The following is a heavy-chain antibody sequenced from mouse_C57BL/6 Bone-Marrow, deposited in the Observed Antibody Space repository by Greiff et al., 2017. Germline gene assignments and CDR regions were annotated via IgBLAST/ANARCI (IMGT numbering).Heavy chain of an antibody. CDR2: IHPNSGST. Sequence: QVQLKQSGAELVKPGASVKLSCKASGYTFTSYWMHWVKQRPGQGLEWIGMIHPNSGSTNYNEQFKSKATLTVDKSSSTAYMKLSSLTTEDSAVYYFSRSKLRGFDYWGQGTTLTVSS. CDR3: SRSKLRGFDY. D-gene: IGHD3-2*02. CDR1: GYTFTSYW. J-gene: IGHJ2*01. V-gene: IGHV1-64*01.